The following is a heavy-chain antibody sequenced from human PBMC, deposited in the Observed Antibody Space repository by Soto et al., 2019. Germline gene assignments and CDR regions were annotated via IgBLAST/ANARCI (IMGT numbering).Heavy chain of an antibody. V-gene: IGHV1-69*01. J-gene: IGHJ4*02. CDR2: IIPIFGSA. D-gene: IGHD3-16*01. CDR3: ARGRGNSAVITTFDY. CDR1: GGVFSSFG. Sequence: QVQLVQSGAEVKKPGSSVRVSCKSSGGVFSSFGLSWVRQAPGQGLEWMGGIIPIFGSANYAQKFQGRVTITADDSTSTVYMELSSLRSEDTALYYCARGRGNSAVITTFDYWGQGTLFTVSS.